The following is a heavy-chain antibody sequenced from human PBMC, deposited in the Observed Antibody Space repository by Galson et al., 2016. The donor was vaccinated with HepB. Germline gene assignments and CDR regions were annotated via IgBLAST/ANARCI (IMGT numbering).Heavy chain of an antibody. J-gene: IGHJ2*01. CDR3: ARVGRYYYDTSGYYWDWYFDL. Sequence: SVKVSCKASGYTFNRYGISWVRQAPGQGLEWMGWISVSNGNTNYAQNLQGRVTMTTDTSTSTAYMELRSLRSDETAVYYCARVGRYYYDTSGYYWDWYFDLWGRGTLVTVSS. CDR2: ISVSNGNT. D-gene: IGHD3-22*01. V-gene: IGHV1-18*01. CDR1: GYTFNRYG.